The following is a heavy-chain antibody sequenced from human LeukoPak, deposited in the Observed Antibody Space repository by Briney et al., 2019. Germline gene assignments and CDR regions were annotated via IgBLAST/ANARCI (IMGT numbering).Heavy chain of an antibody. V-gene: IGHV3-30-3*01. J-gene: IGHJ3*02. CDR3: RTWRAAAANDAFDI. CDR1: EFSFSNFA. D-gene: IGHD6-25*01. Sequence: GGSLRLSCAASEFSFSNFAMYWVRQAPGKGLEWLAVISYDGSIRYYADSVKGRFTISRDNSNNTVHLQMNSLRAEDTAVYYCRTWRAAAANDAFDIWGQGTMVTVSS. CDR2: ISYDGSIR.